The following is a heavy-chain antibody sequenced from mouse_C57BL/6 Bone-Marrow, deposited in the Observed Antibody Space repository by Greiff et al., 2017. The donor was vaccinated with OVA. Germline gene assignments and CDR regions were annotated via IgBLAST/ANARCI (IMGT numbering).Heavy chain of an antibody. CDR2: INPYNGGT. D-gene: IGHD2-2*01. J-gene: IGHJ2*01. CDR3: RLWLRRWYFDY. Sequence: VQLKQSGPVLVKPGASVKMSCKASGYTFTDYYMNWVKQSHGKSLEWIGVINPYNGGTSYNQKFKGKATLTVDKSSSTAYMELNSLTSEDSAVXYCRLWLRRWYFDYWGQGTTLTVSS. V-gene: IGHV1-19*01. CDR1: GYTFTDYY.